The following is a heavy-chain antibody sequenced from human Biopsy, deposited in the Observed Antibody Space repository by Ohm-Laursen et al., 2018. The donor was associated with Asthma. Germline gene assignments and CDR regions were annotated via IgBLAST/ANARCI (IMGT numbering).Heavy chain of an antibody. J-gene: IGHJ1*01. D-gene: IGHD1-26*01. CDR1: GFTFSTSG. V-gene: IGHV3-30*03. CDR2: ISYDGFNK. Sequence: SLRLSCASSGFTFSTSGMHWFRQAPGQGLEWVAVISYDGFNKDYGYSVKGRFTISRDNSKNTLYLQMISLTPDDTAVYFCARDSLGRREKIYGYDGWGQGTLVTVSS. CDR3: ARDSLGRREKIYGYDG.